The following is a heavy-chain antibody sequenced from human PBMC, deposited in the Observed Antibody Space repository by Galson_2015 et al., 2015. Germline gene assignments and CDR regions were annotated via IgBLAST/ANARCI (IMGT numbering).Heavy chain of an antibody. D-gene: IGHD6-19*01. Sequence: SLRLSCAASGFTFNSYGMHWVRQAPGKGLEWVAVISYDGSNKYYADSVKGRFTISRDNSKNTLYLQMNSLRAEDTAVYYCAKDWLDYYYYYMDVWGKGTTVTVSS. CDR3: AKDWLDYYYYYMDV. V-gene: IGHV3-30*18. J-gene: IGHJ6*03. CDR1: GFTFNSYG. CDR2: ISYDGSNK.